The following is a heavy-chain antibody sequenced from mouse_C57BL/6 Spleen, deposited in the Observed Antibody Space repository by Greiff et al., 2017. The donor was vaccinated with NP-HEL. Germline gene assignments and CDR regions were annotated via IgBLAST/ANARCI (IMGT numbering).Heavy chain of an antibody. CDR2: IYPGSGST. Sequence: QVQLQQPGAELVKPGASVKMSCKASGYTFTSYWITWVKQRPGQGLEWIGDIYPGSGSTNYNEKFKSKATLTVDTSSSTAYMQLSSLTSEDSAVYYCARKGFYYGSRDYYAMDYWGQGTSVTVSS. CDR3: ARKGFYYGSRDYYAMDY. V-gene: IGHV1-55*01. CDR1: GYTFTSYW. J-gene: IGHJ4*01. D-gene: IGHD1-1*01.